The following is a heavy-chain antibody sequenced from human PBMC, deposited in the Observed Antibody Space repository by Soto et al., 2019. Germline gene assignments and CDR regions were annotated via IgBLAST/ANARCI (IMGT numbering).Heavy chain of an antibody. Sequence: HVELVQSGADVKNPGASVTISCKASGYTFTDYALHWVRQAPGQRLEWMGWMNAGVGNTLYSQKFQGRITITRDTSANTAYMELNSLKSEDTAIYYCARDTGYTFGSLNYWGPGTLVTVSS. CDR1: GYTFTDYA. CDR2: MNAGVGNT. J-gene: IGHJ4*02. D-gene: IGHD5-18*01. CDR3: ARDTGYTFGSLNY. V-gene: IGHV1-3*01.